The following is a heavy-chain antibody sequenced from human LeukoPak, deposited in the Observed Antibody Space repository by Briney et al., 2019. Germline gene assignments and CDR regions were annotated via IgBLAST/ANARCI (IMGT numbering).Heavy chain of an antibody. CDR1: GFTFSSYE. D-gene: IGHD5-24*01. J-gene: IGHJ4*02. CDR2: ISSSSSTI. Sequence: PGGSLRLSCAASGFTFSSYEMNWVRQAPGKGLEWVSYISSSSSTIYYADSVKGRFTISRDNAKNSLYLQMNSLRAEDTAVYYCATIALGVEMATITHDYWGQGTLVTVSS. V-gene: IGHV3-48*01. CDR3: ATIALGVEMATITHDY.